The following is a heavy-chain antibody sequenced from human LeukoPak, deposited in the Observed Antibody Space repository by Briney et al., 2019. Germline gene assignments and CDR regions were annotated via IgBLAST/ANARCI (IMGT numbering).Heavy chain of an antibody. CDR1: GFAFSTYW. J-gene: IGHJ6*02. CDR2: INPAGITT. Sequence: GGSLRLSCAASGFAFSTYWMHWVRQAPGKGLEWVSRINPAGITTTYADSVKGRFTISRDNAKNTLFLQMNSLRAEDTAVYYCARDYYYGMDVWGQGTTITVSS. V-gene: IGHV3-74*01. CDR3: ARDYYYGMDV.